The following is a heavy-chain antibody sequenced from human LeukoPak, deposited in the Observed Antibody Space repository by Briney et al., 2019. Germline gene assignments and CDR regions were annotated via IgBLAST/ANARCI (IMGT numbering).Heavy chain of an antibody. CDR1: GGSISSYY. D-gene: IGHD3-9*01. CDR3: ARVLPDYDILTGSFDY. V-gene: IGHV4-4*07. J-gene: IGHJ4*02. Sequence: SETLSLTCTVSGGSISSYYWSWIRQPAGKGLEWIGRIYTSGSTNYNPSLKSRVTMSVDTSKNQFSLKLSSVTAADTAVYYCARVLPDYDILTGSFDYWGQGTLVTVSS. CDR2: IYTSGST.